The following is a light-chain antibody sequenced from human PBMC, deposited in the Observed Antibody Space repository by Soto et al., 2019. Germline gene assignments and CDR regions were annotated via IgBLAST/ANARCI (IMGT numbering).Light chain of an antibody. CDR3: QQYGTSEII. V-gene: IGKV3-20*01. CDR1: QTLSNSF. Sequence: EIVLTQSPGTLSLSPGERATLSCRASQTLSNSFIAWYQQKPGQAPRLLIYDTSSRATGVPDRYSASGSGTDFTLTISRLEPEDFEVFFCQQYGTSEIILGQGTRLEIK. J-gene: IGKJ5*01. CDR2: DTS.